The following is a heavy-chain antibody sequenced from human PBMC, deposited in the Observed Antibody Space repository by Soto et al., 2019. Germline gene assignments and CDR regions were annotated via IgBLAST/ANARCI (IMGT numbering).Heavy chain of an antibody. Sequence: QVQLVQSGAEVKKPGSSVKVSCKASGGTFSSYAISWVRQAPGQGLEWMGGIIPIFGTANYAQKFQGRVTITADESTSTAYMELSSLRSEDTAVYYCAIDGLAVAVVKGFWFDPWGQGTLVTVSS. D-gene: IGHD6-19*01. CDR2: IIPIFGTA. CDR3: AIDGLAVAVVKGFWFDP. V-gene: IGHV1-69*01. J-gene: IGHJ5*02. CDR1: GGTFSSYA.